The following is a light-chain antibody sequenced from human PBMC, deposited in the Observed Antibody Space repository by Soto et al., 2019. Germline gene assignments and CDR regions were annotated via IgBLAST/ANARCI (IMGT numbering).Light chain of an antibody. CDR1: SGDIGSYNR. CDR3: SSYTNINTRACV. CDR2: EVT. V-gene: IGLV2-14*01. Sequence: QSVLTQPASVSGSPGQSITISCIGTSGDIGSYNRVSWYQQHPGKAPKLIIYEVTDRPSGVSNRFSGSKSGNTAPLTISGLQAEDEAEYYCSSYTNINTRACVFGTGTKV. J-gene: IGLJ1*01.